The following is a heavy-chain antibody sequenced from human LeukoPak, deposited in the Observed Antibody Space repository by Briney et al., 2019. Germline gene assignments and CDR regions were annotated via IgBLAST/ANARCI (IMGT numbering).Heavy chain of an antibody. Sequence: SVKVSCKASGGTFISYAISWVRQAPGQGLEWMGGIIPIFGTANYAQKFQGRVTITADESTSTAYMELSSLRSEDTAVYYCASAVPLAYCGGDCYRHAFDIWGQGTMVTVSS. CDR2: IIPIFGTA. CDR1: GGTFISYA. V-gene: IGHV1-69*01. D-gene: IGHD2-21*02. CDR3: ASAVPLAYCGGDCYRHAFDI. J-gene: IGHJ3*02.